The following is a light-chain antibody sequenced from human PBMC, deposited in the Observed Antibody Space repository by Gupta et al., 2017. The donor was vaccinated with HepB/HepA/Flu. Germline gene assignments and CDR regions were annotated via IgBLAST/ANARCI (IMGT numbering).Light chain of an antibody. J-gene: IGKJ4*02. V-gene: IGKV1-8*01. CDR2: ATS. CDR1: QDVSSL. CDR3: QYYTGSPRT. Sequence: AIRMTQSPSSFSASTGDRVTITCRASQDVSSLLAWYQQKPGKAPKLLFFATSVSHSGVPSWSSASATAADFTLTISRLHSDDFTTYCCQYYTGSPRTFGGGTKVE.